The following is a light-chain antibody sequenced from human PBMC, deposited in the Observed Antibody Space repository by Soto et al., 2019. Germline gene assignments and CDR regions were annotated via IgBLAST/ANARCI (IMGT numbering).Light chain of an antibody. CDR1: QSISSGY. CDR3: QQYGSSPYT. Sequence: DIVLTQSPCTLSFSPWERSTLSCWASQSISSGYLAWYQQKPGQAPRLLIHDASSRATGIPDRFSGSGSGTDFTLTISRLEPEDFAVYYCQQYGSSPYTFGQGTKVDIK. CDR2: DAS. J-gene: IGKJ2*01. V-gene: IGKV3-20*01.